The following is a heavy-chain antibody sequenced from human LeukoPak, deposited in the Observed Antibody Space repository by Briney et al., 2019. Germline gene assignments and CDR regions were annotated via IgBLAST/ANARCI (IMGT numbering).Heavy chain of an antibody. J-gene: IGHJ4*02. V-gene: IGHV5-51*01. CDR3: ARPSDYYDSSAPDY. D-gene: IGHD3-22*01. Sequence: GESLKISCKGSGYSFTSYWIGWVRQMPGKGLEWMGIIYPGGSDTRCSPSFQGQVTISADKSISTAYLQWSSLKASDTAMYYCARPSDYYDSSAPDYWGQGTLVTVSS. CDR1: GYSFTSYW. CDR2: IYPGGSDT.